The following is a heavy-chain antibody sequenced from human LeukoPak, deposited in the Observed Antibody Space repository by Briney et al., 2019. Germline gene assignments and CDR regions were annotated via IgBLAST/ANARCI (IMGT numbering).Heavy chain of an antibody. J-gene: IGHJ4*02. V-gene: IGHV1-24*01. Sequence: ASVKVSCKVSGDTLSELPMHWVRQAPGKGLEWMGGFDPEKSERIYAQNLRGRVKMTEETSTDTAFLELSSLTSEDTAVYYCATGNSLGYCKGGRCFNYWGQGTQVIVSS. CDR1: GDTLSELP. CDR2: FDPEKSER. D-gene: IGHD2-15*01. CDR3: ATGNSLGYCKGGRCFNY.